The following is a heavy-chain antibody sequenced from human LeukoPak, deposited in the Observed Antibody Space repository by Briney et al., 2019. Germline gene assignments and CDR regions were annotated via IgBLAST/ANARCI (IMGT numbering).Heavy chain of an antibody. CDR1: GFTFSNYG. V-gene: IGHV3-7*03. D-gene: IGHD3-10*01. CDR3: ARGDEFGYGSGSYVHY. Sequence: PGGSLRLSCAASGFTFSNYGMHWVRQAPGKGLEWVANIKQDGSEKYYVDSVKGRFTISRDNAKNSLYLQMNSLRAEDTAVYYCARGDEFGYGSGSYVHYWGQGTLVTVSS. CDR2: IKQDGSEK. J-gene: IGHJ4*02.